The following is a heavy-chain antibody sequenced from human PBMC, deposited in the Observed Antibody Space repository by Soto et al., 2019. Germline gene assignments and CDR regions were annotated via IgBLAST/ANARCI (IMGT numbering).Heavy chain of an antibody. J-gene: IGHJ4*02. Sequence: ASVTVSCKASGYTFTRYYINWVRLAPGQGLEWMGWVSAYNGNTHYEQKLQGRVTLTTDTSTSTAYMELRSLRSDDTAVYFCARGGQWDFLSDYWGQGTLVTVSS. CDR1: GYTFTRYY. CDR2: VSAYNGNT. CDR3: ARGGQWDFLSDY. D-gene: IGHD1-26*01. V-gene: IGHV1-18*01.